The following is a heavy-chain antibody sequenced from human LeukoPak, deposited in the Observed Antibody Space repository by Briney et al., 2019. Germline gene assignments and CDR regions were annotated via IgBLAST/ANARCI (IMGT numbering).Heavy chain of an antibody. CDR3: TRESGSYHGNDY. CDR1: GYTFTSYA. Sequence: ASVKVSCKASGYTFTSYAMHWVRQAPGQRLEWMGWINPNNGATNYAQKLQGRVTITGDTSISTAYMELSSLRSDDTAVYYCTRESGSYHGNDYWGQGTLVTVSS. J-gene: IGHJ4*02. V-gene: IGHV1-2*02. CDR2: INPNNGAT. D-gene: IGHD1-26*01.